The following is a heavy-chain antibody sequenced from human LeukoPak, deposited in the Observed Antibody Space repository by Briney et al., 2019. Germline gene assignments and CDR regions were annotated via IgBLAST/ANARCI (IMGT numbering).Heavy chain of an antibody. J-gene: IGHJ4*02. CDR1: GFTFDDYG. Sequence: PGGSLRLSCAASGFTFDDYGMSWVRQAPGKGLEWVSGINWNGGSTGYADSVKGRFTISRDNAKNSLYLQMNSLRAEDTAVYYCARDRNGLLWFGELSPGYYFDYWGQGTLVTVSS. D-gene: IGHD3-10*01. V-gene: IGHV3-20*04. CDR2: INWNGGST. CDR3: ARDRNGLLWFGELSPGYYFDY.